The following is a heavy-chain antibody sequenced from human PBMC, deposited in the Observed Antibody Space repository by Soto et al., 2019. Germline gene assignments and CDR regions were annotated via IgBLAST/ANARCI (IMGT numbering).Heavy chain of an antibody. CDR3: ARDGGYSYGPLFEY. V-gene: IGHV4-59*01. Sequence: SETLSLTCTVSGGSISSYYWSWIRQPPGKGLEWIGYIYYSGSTNYNPSLKSRVTISVDTSKNQFSLKLSSVTAADTAVYYCARDGGYSYGPLFEYWGQGTLVTVSS. CDR2: IYYSGST. J-gene: IGHJ4*02. CDR1: GGSISSYY. D-gene: IGHD5-18*01.